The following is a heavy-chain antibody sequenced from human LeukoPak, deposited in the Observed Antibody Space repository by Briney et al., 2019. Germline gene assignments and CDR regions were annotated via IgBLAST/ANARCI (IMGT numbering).Heavy chain of an antibody. CDR1: GYTFTSCD. CDR3: TRGSSGRRDN. J-gene: IGHJ4*02. CDR2: MNPNSGNT. V-gene: IGHV1-8*01. Sequence: ASVKVSCKSSGYTFTSCDINWVRQATGQGLEWMGWMNPNSGNTGYGQSFQGRITMTRDISIGTAYMELSNMTSEDTAIYYCTRGSSGRRDNWGQGTLVTVSA. D-gene: IGHD6-19*01.